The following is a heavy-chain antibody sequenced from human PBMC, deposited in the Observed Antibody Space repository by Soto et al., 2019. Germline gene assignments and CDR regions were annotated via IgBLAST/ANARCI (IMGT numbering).Heavy chain of an antibody. CDR2: IYYSGST. D-gene: IGHD5-12*01. Sequence: SETLSLTCTVSGGSISSSSYYWGWIRQPPGKGLEWIGSIYYSGSTYYNPSLKSRVTISVDTSKNQFSLKLSSVTAADTVVYYCATYGMATILNWFDPWGQGTLVTVSS. J-gene: IGHJ5*02. V-gene: IGHV4-39*01. CDR1: GGSISSSSYY. CDR3: ATYGMATILNWFDP.